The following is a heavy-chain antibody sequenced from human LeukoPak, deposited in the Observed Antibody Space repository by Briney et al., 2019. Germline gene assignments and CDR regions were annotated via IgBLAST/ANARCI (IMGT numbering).Heavy chain of an antibody. CDR1: GFTFSSYG. V-gene: IGHV3-30*18. J-gene: IGHJ4*02. CDR2: ISYDGSNK. CDR3: AKNYYYDSSGYHPPDY. Sequence: PGRSLRLSCAASGFTFSSYGMHWVRQAPGKGLGWVAVISYDGSNKYYADSVKGRFTISRDNSKNTLYLQMNSLRAEDTAVYYCAKNYYYDSSGYHPPDYWGQGTLVTVSS. D-gene: IGHD3-22*01.